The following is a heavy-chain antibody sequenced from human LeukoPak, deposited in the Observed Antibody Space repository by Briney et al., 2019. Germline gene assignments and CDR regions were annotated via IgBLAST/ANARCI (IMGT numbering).Heavy chain of an antibody. CDR1: GYSLTNYW. Sequence: GESLKISCKGSGYSLTNYWIGWVRQMPGKGLEWMGIIYPGDSDTRYSPSFQGQVTISADKSISTAYLQWSSLKASDTAIYFCARRTSANWFDPWGQGTLVTVSS. D-gene: IGHD1-7*01. CDR3: ARRTSANWFDP. CDR2: IYPGDSDT. J-gene: IGHJ5*02. V-gene: IGHV5-51*01.